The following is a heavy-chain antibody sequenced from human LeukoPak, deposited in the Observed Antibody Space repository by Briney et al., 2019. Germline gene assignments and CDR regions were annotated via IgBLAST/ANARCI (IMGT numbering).Heavy chain of an antibody. CDR2: ISGSGGST. Sequence: GGSLRLSCAASGFTFSSYAMNWVRQAPGKGLEWVSGISGSGGSTYYADSVKGRFTISRDNSRNTLYLQLNSLRDDDTAVYYCAKGQMKTAAQNRFDPWGQGTLVTVSS. D-gene: IGHD2-21*02. CDR1: GFTFSSYA. V-gene: IGHV3-23*01. CDR3: AKGQMKTAAQNRFDP. J-gene: IGHJ5*02.